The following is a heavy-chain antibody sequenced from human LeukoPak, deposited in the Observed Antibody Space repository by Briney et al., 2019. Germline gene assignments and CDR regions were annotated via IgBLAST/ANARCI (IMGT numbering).Heavy chain of an antibody. J-gene: IGHJ4*02. CDR1: GGSFSGYY. CDR3: ARVKAVAGTLPHLLDY. CDR2: INHSGST. Sequence: PSETLSLTCAVYGGSFSGYYWSWIRQPPGKGLEWIGEINHSGSTSYNPSLKSRLTISKDKSKNQFSLKLTSVTVADTAVYFCARVKAVAGTLPHLLDYWGQGTLVTVSS. V-gene: IGHV4-34*01. D-gene: IGHD6-19*01.